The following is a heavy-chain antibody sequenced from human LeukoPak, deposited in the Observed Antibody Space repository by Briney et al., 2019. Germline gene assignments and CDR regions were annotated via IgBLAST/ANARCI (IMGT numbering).Heavy chain of an antibody. CDR1: GFTVSSNY. Sequence: GGSLRLSCAASGFTVSSNYMSWVRQAPGKGLEWVSVIYSGGSTYYADSVKGRFTISRDNSKNTLYLQMNSLRAEDTAVYYCARDHPMVRGVIGYWGQGTLVTVSS. D-gene: IGHD3-10*01. CDR3: ARDHPMVRGVIGY. CDR2: IYSGGST. J-gene: IGHJ4*02. V-gene: IGHV3-66*01.